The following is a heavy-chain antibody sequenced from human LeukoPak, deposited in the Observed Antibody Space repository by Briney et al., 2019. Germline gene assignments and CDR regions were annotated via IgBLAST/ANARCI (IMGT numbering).Heavy chain of an antibody. D-gene: IGHD3-22*01. J-gene: IGHJ4*02. CDR3: ARITDYYYDSSGYLDY. CDR2: IKQDGSEK. CDR1: PFTFSSYW. Sequence: GGSLRVSCAASPFTFSSYWMSWVRQAPGKGLEWVANIKQDGSEKYYVDSVKGRFTISRDNARNSLSLQMHSLRAEDTAVYYCARITDYYYDSSGYLDYWGQGTLVTVSS. V-gene: IGHV3-7*01.